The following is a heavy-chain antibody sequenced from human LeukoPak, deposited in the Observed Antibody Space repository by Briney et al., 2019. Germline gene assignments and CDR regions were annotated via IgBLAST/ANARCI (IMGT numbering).Heavy chain of an antibody. D-gene: IGHD6-13*01. J-gene: IGHJ4*02. CDR3: ARGLDPGRGIAAAGTRDRFDY. Sequence: SETLSLTCAVYGGSFSGYYWSWIRQPPGKGLEWIGEINHSGSTNYNPSLKSRVTISVDTSKNQFSLKLSSVTAADTAVYYCARGLDPGRGIAAAGTRDRFDYWGQGTLVTVSS. CDR2: INHSGST. V-gene: IGHV4-34*01. CDR1: GGSFSGYY.